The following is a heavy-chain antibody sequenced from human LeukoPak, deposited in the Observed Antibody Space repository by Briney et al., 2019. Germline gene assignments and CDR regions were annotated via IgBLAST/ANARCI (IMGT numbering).Heavy chain of an antibody. D-gene: IGHD3-22*01. CDR3: ARLVDSSGIISDY. J-gene: IGHJ4*02. CDR1: GGSISSSNW. Sequence: SETLSLTCAVSGGSISSSNWWSWVRQPPGKGLEWIGEIYHSGSTNYNPSLKSRVTISVDKSKNQFSLKLSSVTAADTAVYYCARLVDSSGIISDYWGQGTLVTVSS. CDR2: IYHSGST. V-gene: IGHV4-4*02.